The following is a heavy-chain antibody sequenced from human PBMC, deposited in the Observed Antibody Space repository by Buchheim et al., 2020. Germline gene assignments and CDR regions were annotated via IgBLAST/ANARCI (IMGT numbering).Heavy chain of an antibody. Sequence: QVQLQESGPGLVKPSDTLSLTRAVSGYSICSSKWWGWIRQPPGKGLEWIGYIYYSGSTYYNPSLKSRVTMSEDTSQNQFSPKLSSVTDVDTAVYYCARRKGGAAASILGWYFDLWGRGTL. CDR1: GYSICSSKW. CDR2: IYYSGST. V-gene: IGHV4-28*07. D-gene: IGHD6-13*01. CDR3: ARRKGGAAASILGWYFDL. J-gene: IGHJ2*01.